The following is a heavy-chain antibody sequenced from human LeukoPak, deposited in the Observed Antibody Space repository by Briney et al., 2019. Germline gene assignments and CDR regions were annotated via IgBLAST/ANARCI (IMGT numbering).Heavy chain of an antibody. CDR3: ATLTGGDDAFDI. CDR1: SGSISSYY. CDR2: IFYTGST. J-gene: IGHJ3*02. V-gene: IGHV4-59*01. D-gene: IGHD4-23*01. Sequence: SETLSLTCTVSSGSISSYYWSWIRQPPGKGLEWIGYIFYTGSTNYNPSLKSRVTISVLTSKNRFSLKLSSVTAADTAVYYCATLTGGDDAFDIWGQGTMVTVSS.